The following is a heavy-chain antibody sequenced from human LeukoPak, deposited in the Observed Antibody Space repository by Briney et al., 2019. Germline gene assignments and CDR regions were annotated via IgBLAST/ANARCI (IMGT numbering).Heavy chain of an antibody. CDR3: ARVQYGGNSMDAFAI. CDR1: GGSFSGYY. Sequence: SETLSLTCAVYGGSFSGYYWSWIRQPPGKGLEWIGEINHSGSTNYNPSLKSRVTISVDTSKNQFSLKLSSVTAADTAVYYCARVQYGGNSMDAFAIWGQGTMVTVSS. CDR2: INHSGST. J-gene: IGHJ3*02. V-gene: IGHV4-34*01. D-gene: IGHD4-23*01.